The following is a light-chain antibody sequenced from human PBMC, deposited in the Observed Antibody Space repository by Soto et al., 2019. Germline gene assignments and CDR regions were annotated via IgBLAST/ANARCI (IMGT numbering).Light chain of an antibody. V-gene: IGLV2-11*01. Sequence: QSALTQPRSVTGSPGQSVSISCTGATSDVGGYNYVSWYQQHPGKAPKLMIYDVSKRPSGVPDRFSGSKSGNTSSLTISGLHAEVETDFYCSSYAGGYAFVFGTGTQLTVL. CDR2: DVS. CDR1: TSDVGGYNY. J-gene: IGLJ1*01. CDR3: SSYAGGYAFV.